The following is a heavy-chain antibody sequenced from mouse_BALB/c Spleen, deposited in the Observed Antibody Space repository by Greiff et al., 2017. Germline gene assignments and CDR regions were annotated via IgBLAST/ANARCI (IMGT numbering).Heavy chain of an antibody. CDR2: ISTYYGDA. CDR3: ARGDYYGSSRAMDY. D-gene: IGHD1-1*01. J-gene: IGHJ4*01. V-gene: IGHV1S137*01. Sequence: QVQLQQSGAELVRPGVSVKISCKGSGYTFTDYAMHWVKQSHAKSLEWIGVISTYYGDASYNQKFKGKATMTVDKSSSTAYMELARLTSEDSAIYYCARGDYYGSSRAMDYWGQGTSVTVSS. CDR1: GYTFTDYA.